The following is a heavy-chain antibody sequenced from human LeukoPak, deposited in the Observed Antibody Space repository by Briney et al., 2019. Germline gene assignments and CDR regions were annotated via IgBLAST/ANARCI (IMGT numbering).Heavy chain of an antibody. CDR1: GFTFSSYA. CDR2: ISYDGSNK. V-gene: IGHV3-30-3*01. J-gene: IGHJ4*02. Sequence: GGSLRLSCAASGFTFSSYAMHWVRQAPGKGLEWVAVISYDGSNKYYADSVKSRFTISRDNSKNTLYLQMNSLRAEDTAVYYCAGDGDYYWGQGTLVTVSS. CDR3: AGDGDYY. D-gene: IGHD4-17*01.